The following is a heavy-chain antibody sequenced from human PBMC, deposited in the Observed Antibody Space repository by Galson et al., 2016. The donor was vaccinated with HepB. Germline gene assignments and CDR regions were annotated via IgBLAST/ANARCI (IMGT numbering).Heavy chain of an antibody. D-gene: IGHD3-22*01. Sequence: TLSLTCAVSGGSISSGGYSWSWIRQPPGKGLEWIGYIYHSGSTYYNPSLKSRVTISVDRSKNHFSLKLSSVTAADTAVYYCARSAGGYYYDSGGYFEGVYYFDYWGQGTLVTVSS. CDR3: ARSAGGYYYDSGGYFEGVYYFDY. J-gene: IGHJ4*02. CDR2: IYHSGST. V-gene: IGHV4-30-2*01. CDR1: GGSISSGGYS.